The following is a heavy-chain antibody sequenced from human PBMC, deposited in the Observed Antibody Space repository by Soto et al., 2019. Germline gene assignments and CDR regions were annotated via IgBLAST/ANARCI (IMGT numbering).Heavy chain of an antibody. Sequence: SVKVSCKASGFTFTSSAVQWVRQARGQRLEWIGWIVVGSGNTNYAQKFQERVTITRDMSTSTAYMELSSLRSEDTAVYYCAAGGYDFWSGYYYYRMDVWGQGTTVTVSS. J-gene: IGHJ6*02. CDR2: IVVGSGNT. V-gene: IGHV1-58*01. D-gene: IGHD3-3*01. CDR1: GFTFTSSA. CDR3: AAGGYDFWSGYYYYRMDV.